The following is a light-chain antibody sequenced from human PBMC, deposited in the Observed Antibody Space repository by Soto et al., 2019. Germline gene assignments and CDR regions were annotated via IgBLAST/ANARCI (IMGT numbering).Light chain of an antibody. Sequence: QSALTQPPSASGSPGQSVTISCTGTSSDVGGYKYVSWYQQHPGKVPKLMIYEVSKRPSGVPDRFSGSKSGNTASLTVSGLQAEDEADYYCSSYEGSNTAYVFGTGTKVTVL. J-gene: IGLJ1*01. CDR1: SSDVGGYKY. CDR3: SSYEGSNTAYV. CDR2: EVS. V-gene: IGLV2-8*01.